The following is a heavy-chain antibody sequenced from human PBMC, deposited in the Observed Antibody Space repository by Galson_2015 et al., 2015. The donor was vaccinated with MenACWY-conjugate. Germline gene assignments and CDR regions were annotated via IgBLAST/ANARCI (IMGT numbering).Heavy chain of an antibody. CDR3: AKGGGTSSDYDFWSQFASFYYMDV. D-gene: IGHD3-3*01. J-gene: IGHJ6*03. CDR1: GFTFSSYA. V-gene: IGHV3-23*01. CDR2: FSGSGPTT. Sequence: SLRLSCAASGFTFSSYAMSWVRQAPGKGFEWVSTFSGSGPTTHYADSVRGRFTISRDNAKNTLYLQMSNLRVEDTAVYYCAKGGGTSSDYDFWSQFASFYYMDVWGRGTTVTVSS.